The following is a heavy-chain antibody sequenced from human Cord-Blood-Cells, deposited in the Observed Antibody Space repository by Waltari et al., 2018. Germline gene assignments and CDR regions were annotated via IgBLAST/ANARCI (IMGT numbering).Heavy chain of an antibody. V-gene: IGHV5-51*01. CDR3: ARGSLRDNWFDP. CDR2: IYPGDADT. J-gene: IGHJ5*02. Sequence: LQLVQSGAEAKKPGESLTISCKGSGYSLTSYWIGWVRQMPGQVLEWMGIIYPGDADTRYSPAFQGQVTISADKSISTAYLQWSSLKASDTAMYYCARGSLRDNWFDPWGQGTLVTVSS. CDR1: GYSLTSYW. D-gene: IGHD3-10*01.